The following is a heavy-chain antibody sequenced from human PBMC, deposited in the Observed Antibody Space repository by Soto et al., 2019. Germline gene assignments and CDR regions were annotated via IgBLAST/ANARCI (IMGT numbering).Heavy chain of an antibody. Sequence: ETLSLTCAVSGGSLSSSTWWSCVRQAPGKGLEWIGEIYDNGGTNYSPSLRSRVTLSLDKSKNQFSLTLKSVTAADTGIYYCASPWGSFLTGRADALDVWGHGTMVTVSS. CDR3: ASPWGSFLTGRADALDV. CDR1: GGSLSSSTW. V-gene: IGHV4-4*02. D-gene: IGHD3-9*01. CDR2: IYDNGGT. J-gene: IGHJ3*01.